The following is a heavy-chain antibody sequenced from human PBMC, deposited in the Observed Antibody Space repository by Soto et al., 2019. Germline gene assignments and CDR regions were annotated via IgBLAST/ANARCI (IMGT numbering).Heavy chain of an antibody. CDR3: AKGADCSSTSCHTIRYFQH. Sequence: GGSLRLSCAASGFTFSSYAMSWVRQAPGKGLEWVSAISGSGGSTYYADSGKGRFTISRDNSKNTLYLQMNSLRAEDTAVYYCAKGADCSSTSCHTIRYFQHWGQGTLVTVSS. D-gene: IGHD2-2*02. CDR2: ISGSGGST. J-gene: IGHJ1*01. V-gene: IGHV3-23*01. CDR1: GFTFSSYA.